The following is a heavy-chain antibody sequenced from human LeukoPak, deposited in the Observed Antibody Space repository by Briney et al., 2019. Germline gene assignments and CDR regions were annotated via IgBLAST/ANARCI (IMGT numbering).Heavy chain of an antibody. D-gene: IGHD6-19*01. CDR1: GFTFSSYW. J-gene: IGHJ4*02. CDR2: KKQDGSEK. CDR3: ARDSSRSSGWIDY. V-gene: IGHV3-7*01. Sequence: PGGSLRLSCAASGFTFSSYWMSWVRQAPGKGLEWVANKKQDGSEKYYVDSVKGRFTISRDNAKNSLYLQMNSLRAEDTAVYYCARDSSRSSGWIDYWGQGTLVTVSS.